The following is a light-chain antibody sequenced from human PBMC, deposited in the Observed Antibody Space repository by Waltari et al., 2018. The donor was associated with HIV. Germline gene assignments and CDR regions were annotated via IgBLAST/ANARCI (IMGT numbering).Light chain of an antibody. CDR3: AAWDDSLRGV. J-gene: IGLJ2*01. V-gene: IGLV1-44*01. CDR1: SSNIGSNT. CDR2: SNN. Sequence: QSVLTQPPSASGTPGQRVTISCSGSSSNIGSNTVNWYQQLPGTAPKLLIYSNNQRPSGIPYRFSGSKSGTSASLAISGLQSEDVADYYCAAWDDSLRGVFGGGTKLTVL.